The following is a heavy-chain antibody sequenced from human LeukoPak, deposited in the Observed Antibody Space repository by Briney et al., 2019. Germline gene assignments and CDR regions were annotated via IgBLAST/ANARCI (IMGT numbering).Heavy chain of an antibody. V-gene: IGHV3-7*01. CDR1: GVAIGSSW. J-gene: IGHJ1*01. CDR3: ASTFPYRSEEEWAV. D-gene: IGHD2/OR15-2a*01. CDR2: VNPGGSVQ. Sequence: GGSLRLSCIVSGVAIGSSWMSWVRQSPGKGLEWVANVNPGGSVQNYVDSVKGRFTISRDNAKNSLYLQMNNLRVENTAVYHCASTFPYRSEEEWAVGGQGTLVTVSS.